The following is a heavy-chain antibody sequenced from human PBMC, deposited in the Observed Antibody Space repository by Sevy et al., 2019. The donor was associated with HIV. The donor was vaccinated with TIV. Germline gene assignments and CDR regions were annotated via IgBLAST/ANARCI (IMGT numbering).Heavy chain of an antibody. CDR1: GFTFSSYA. V-gene: IGHV3-23*01. CDR3: AKDPRYEYQPLKVFDY. J-gene: IGHJ4*02. D-gene: IGHD2-2*01. CDR2: ISGSGANT. Sequence: GGSLRLSCAASGFTFSSYAMSWVRQAPGKGLEWVSGISGSGANTYYADSVKGRFTISRDNSKNTLFLQMNSLRAEDTAVYYCAKDPRYEYQPLKVFDYWGQGTLVTVSS.